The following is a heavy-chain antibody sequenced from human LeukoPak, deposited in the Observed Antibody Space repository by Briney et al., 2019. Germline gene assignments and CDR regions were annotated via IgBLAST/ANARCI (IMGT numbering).Heavy chain of an antibody. V-gene: IGHV1-8*03. D-gene: IGHD2-2*01. CDR2: INPNSGNT. CDR3: ARAGEFIVVVPAATKGFDY. Sequence: ASVKLSCKASGYTFTGYYMNWVRQAPGQGLEWMGRINPNSGNTGYAQKFQGRVTITRNTSISTAYMELSSLRSEDTAVYYCARAGEFIVVVPAATKGFDYWGQGTLVTVSS. J-gene: IGHJ4*02. CDR1: GYTFTGYY.